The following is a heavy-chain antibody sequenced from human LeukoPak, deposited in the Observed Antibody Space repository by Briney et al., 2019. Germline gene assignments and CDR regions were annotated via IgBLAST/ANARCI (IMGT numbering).Heavy chain of an antibody. J-gene: IGHJ4*02. V-gene: IGHV3-30*02. D-gene: IGHD2-2*01. CDR2: IRYDGSNK. CDR3: AKLGYCSSTSCYEVGY. CDR1: GFTFSSYG. Sequence: GGSLRLSCAASGFTFSSYGMHWVRQAPGKGLEWVAFIRYDGSNKYYADSVKGRFTISRDNSKNTLYLQMNSVRAEDTAVYYCAKLGYCSSTSCYEVGYWGQGTLVTVSS.